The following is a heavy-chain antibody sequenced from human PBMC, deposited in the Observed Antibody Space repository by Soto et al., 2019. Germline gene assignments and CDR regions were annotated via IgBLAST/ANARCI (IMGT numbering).Heavy chain of an antibody. CDR3: ARDPASHCSGGSCSKYYFDY. J-gene: IGHJ4*02. V-gene: IGHV3-21*01. CDR1: GFTFSSYS. CDR2: ISSSSSYI. D-gene: IGHD2-15*01. Sequence: GGSLRLSFAASGFTFSSYSMNWVRQAPGKGLEWVSSISSSSSYIYYADSVKGRFTISRDNAKNSLYLQMNSLRAEDTAVYYCARDPASHCSGGSCSKYYFDYWGQGTLVTVSS.